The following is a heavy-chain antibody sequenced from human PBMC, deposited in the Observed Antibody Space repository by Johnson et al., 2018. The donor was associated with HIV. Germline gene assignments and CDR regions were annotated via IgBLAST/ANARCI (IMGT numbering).Heavy chain of an antibody. CDR3: AKVAVATAAGGVALDI. J-gene: IGHJ3*02. CDR1: GFTFSSYG. D-gene: IGHD6-13*01. CDR2: IWYDGSNK. Sequence: VESGGGLVQPGRSLKLSCAASGFTFSSYGMHWVRQAPGKGLEWVAVIWYDGSNKYYADSVKGRFTISRDNSKNTLYLQMNSLRAEDTAVYYCAKVAVATAAGGVALDIWGPGTMVTVS. V-gene: IGHV3-33*06.